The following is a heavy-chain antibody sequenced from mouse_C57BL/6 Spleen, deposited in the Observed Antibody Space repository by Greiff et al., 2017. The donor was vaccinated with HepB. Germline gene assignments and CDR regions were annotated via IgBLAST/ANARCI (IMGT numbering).Heavy chain of an antibody. CDR1: GFTFSDYG. D-gene: IGHD2-4*01. J-gene: IGHJ2*01. Sequence: EVKLVESGGGLVKPGGSLKLSCAASGFTFSDYGMHWVRQAPEKGLEWVAYISSGSSTLYYADTVKGRFTISRDNAKNTLFLQMTSLRSEDTAMYYCARWDYDVFDYWGQGTTLTVSS. CDR3: ARWDYDVFDY. CDR2: ISSGSSTL. V-gene: IGHV5-17*01.